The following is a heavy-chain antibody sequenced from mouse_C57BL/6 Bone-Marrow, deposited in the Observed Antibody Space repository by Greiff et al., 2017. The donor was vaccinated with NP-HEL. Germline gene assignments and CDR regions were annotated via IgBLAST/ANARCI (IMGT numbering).Heavy chain of an antibody. CDR3: ARWLLQAMDY. CDR1: GFTFTDYY. J-gene: IGHJ4*01. Sequence: EVQLQESGGGLVQPGGSLSLSCAASGFTFTDYYMSWVRQPPGKALEWLGFIRNKANGYTTEYSASVKGRFTISRDTSQIILYLQMNALRAEDSATYYCARWLLQAMDYWGQGTSVTVSS. V-gene: IGHV7-3*01. D-gene: IGHD2-3*01. CDR2: IRNKANGYTT.